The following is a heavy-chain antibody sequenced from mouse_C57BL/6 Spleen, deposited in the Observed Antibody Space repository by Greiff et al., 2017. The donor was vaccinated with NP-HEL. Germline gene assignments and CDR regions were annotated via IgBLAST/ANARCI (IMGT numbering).Heavy chain of an antibody. CDR1: GFNITDYY. CDR2: IDPEDGDT. J-gene: IGHJ2*01. Sequence: EVQLQQSGAELVRPGASVKLSCTASGFNITDYYMHWVKQRPEQGLEWIGRIDPEDGDTEYAPKFQGKATMTADTSSNTAYLQLSSLTSEDTAVYYCTTGLGRGYYFDYWGQGTTLTVSS. V-gene: IGHV14-1*01. CDR3: TTGLGRGYYFDY. D-gene: IGHD4-1*01.